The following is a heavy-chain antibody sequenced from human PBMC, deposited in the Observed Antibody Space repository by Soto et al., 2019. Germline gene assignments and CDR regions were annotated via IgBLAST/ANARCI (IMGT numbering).Heavy chain of an antibody. J-gene: IGHJ4*02. D-gene: IGHD6-19*01. CDR3: ARGGGVAVAEPFDY. CDR2: INHSGST. CDR1: GGSFSGYY. Sequence: SETLSLTCAVYGGSFSGYYWSWIRQPPGKGLEWIGEINHSGSTIYNPSLKSRVTISVDTSKNQFSLKLTSVTAADTAVYHCARGGGVAVAEPFDYWGQGTLVTVSS. V-gene: IGHV4-34*01.